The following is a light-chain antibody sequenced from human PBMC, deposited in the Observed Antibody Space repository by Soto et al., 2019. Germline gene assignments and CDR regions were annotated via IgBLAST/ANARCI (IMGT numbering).Light chain of an antibody. CDR3: QQRSNWPVFT. Sequence: EIVLTQSPATLSLSPGERATLSCRASQSVSSYLAWYQQKPGQAPRLLIYDASNRATGIPARFSGSGSGTDFTVTISSLEPEDFAVYYCQQRSNWPVFTFGPGTKVPIK. V-gene: IGKV3-11*01. J-gene: IGKJ3*01. CDR2: DAS. CDR1: QSVSSY.